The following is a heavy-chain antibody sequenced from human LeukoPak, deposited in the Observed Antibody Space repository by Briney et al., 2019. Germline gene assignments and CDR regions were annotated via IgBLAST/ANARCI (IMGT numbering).Heavy chain of an antibody. CDR3: AAGRSGYDQFDY. J-gene: IGHJ4*02. V-gene: IGHV3-23*01. CDR2: ISGSGGST. CDR1: GFTFSTYA. D-gene: IGHD5-12*01. Sequence: GGSLRLSCAASGFTFSTYAMNWVRQASGKGLEWVSTISGSGGSTYYADSVKGRFTISRGSSKNTLYLQMNSLRAEDTAVYYCAAGRSGYDQFDYWGQGTLVTVSS.